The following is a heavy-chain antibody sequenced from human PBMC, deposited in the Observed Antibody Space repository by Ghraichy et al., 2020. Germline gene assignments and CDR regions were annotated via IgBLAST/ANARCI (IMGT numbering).Heavy chain of an antibody. D-gene: IGHD5-24*01. CDR2: TYYRSKWYN. V-gene: IGHV6-1*01. CDR1: GDSVSSCSAA. CDR3: TRGRDGYINY. Sequence: SETLSLTCAVSGDSVSSCSAAWSWNGQSPSRGLEWLGRTYYRSKWYNDYAVSVKSRLTISPDTSKNQFSLQLNSVTPEDTAVYYCTRGRDGYINYWGQGTLVTVSS. J-gene: IGHJ4*02.